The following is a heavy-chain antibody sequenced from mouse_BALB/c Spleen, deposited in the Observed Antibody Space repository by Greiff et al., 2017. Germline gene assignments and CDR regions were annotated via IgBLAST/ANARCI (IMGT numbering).Heavy chain of an antibody. V-gene: IGHV1-54*01. Sequence: QVQLKESGAELVRPGTSVKVSCKASGYAFTNYLIEWVKQRPGQGLEWIGVINPGSGGTNYNEKFKGKATLTADKSSSTAYMQLSSLTSDDSAVYFCARSTYGNFAYWGQGTLVTVSA. CDR1: GYAFTNYL. J-gene: IGHJ3*01. D-gene: IGHD2-1*01. CDR2: INPGSGGT. CDR3: ARSTYGNFAY.